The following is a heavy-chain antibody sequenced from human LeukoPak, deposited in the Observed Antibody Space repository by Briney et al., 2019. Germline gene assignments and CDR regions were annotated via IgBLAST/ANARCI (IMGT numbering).Heavy chain of an antibody. V-gene: IGHV3-30*18. J-gene: IGHJ4*02. CDR1: GFTFSSYG. CDR3: AKDRVWFGELLPDY. Sequence: GGSLRLSCAASGFTFSSYGMHWVRQAPGKGLEWVAVISYDGSNKYYVDSEKGRFTISRANSKNTLYVQMNSLRAEDTAVYYCAKDRVWFGELLPDYWGQGTLVTVSS. CDR2: ISYDGSNK. D-gene: IGHD3-10*01.